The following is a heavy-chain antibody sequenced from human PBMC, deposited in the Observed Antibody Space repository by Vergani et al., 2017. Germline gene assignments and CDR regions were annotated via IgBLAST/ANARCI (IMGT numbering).Heavy chain of an antibody. CDR1: GGSISSYY. V-gene: IGHV4-59*01. D-gene: IGHD3-10*01. CDR2: IYYSGST. CDR3: AREDSLYYYGSGSYNWFDP. Sequence: QVQLQESGPGLVKPSETLSLTCTVSGGSISSYYWSWIRQPPGKGLEWIGYIYYSGSTNYNTSLKSRVTISVDTSKNQFSLKLSSVTAADTAVYYCAREDSLYYYGSGSYNWFDPWGQGTLVTVSS. J-gene: IGHJ5*02.